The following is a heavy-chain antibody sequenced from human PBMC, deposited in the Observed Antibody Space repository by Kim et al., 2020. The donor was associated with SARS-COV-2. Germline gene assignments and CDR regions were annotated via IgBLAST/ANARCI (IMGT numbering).Heavy chain of an antibody. D-gene: IGHD2-15*01. J-gene: IGHJ4*02. V-gene: IGHV3-23*01. Sequence: YYTDFVKGRFTISRDNSKNTLYLQMNSLRAEDTAVYYCAKGGPNRAASGYWGQGTLVTVSS. CDR3: AKGGPNRAASGY.